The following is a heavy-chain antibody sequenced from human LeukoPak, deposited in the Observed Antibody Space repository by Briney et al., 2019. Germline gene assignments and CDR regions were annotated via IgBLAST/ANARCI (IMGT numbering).Heavy chain of an antibody. Sequence: GASVKVSCKASGYTFTGYYMHWVRQAPGQGLEWMGWINPNSGGTNYAQKFQDRVTMTRDTSISTVYMELSRLRSDDTALYYCARERRPHSYGSFIGDYWGQGTLVTVSS. CDR3: ARERRPHSYGSFIGDY. J-gene: IGHJ4*02. CDR1: GYTFTGYY. V-gene: IGHV1-2*02. CDR2: INPNSGGT. D-gene: IGHD5-18*01.